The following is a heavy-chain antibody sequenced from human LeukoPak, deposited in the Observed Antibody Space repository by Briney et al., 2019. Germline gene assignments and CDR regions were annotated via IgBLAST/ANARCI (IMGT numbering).Heavy chain of an antibody. V-gene: IGHV1-8*01. Sequence: ASVKVSCKASGYTFTDHDIHWVRQATGQGLEWMAWMNPNSGNTGYAQKFQGRVTMTRDTSISTAYMELSSLTSDDTALYYCARGVKGGYDFLGRHQYGMGVWGQGTTVTVSS. CDR1: GYTFTDHD. CDR2: MNPNSGNT. D-gene: IGHD5-12*01. CDR3: ARGVKGGYDFLGRHQYGMGV. J-gene: IGHJ6*02.